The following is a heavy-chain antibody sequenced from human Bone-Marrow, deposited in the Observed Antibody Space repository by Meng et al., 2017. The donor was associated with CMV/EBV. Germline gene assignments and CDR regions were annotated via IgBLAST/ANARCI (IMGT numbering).Heavy chain of an antibody. CDR1: GFTFSSYS. CDR2: ISSSSSTI. Sequence: GESLKISCAASGFTFSSYSMNWVRQAPGKGLEWVSYISSSSSTIYYADSVKGRFTISRDNVKNSLYLQMNSLRAEDTAVYYCARVLYSSSSPFDYWGQGTLVTVSS. D-gene: IGHD6-6*01. V-gene: IGHV3-48*04. CDR3: ARVLYSSSSPFDY. J-gene: IGHJ4*02.